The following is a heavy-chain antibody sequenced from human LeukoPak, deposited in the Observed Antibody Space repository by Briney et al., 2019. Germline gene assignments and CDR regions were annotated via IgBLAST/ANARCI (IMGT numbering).Heavy chain of an antibody. CDR1: GFTFSTYA. Sequence: PGGSQRLSCGTSGFTFSTYAMTWVRQAPGKGLEWVSGISGRGGSQHYADSVKGRFTISRDNAKNSLYLQMSSLRAEDTAVYYCARGNSNSWYAVLDYWGQGTPVTVSS. CDR3: ARGNSNSWYAVLDY. V-gene: IGHV3-23*01. D-gene: IGHD6-13*01. J-gene: IGHJ4*02. CDR2: ISGRGGSQ.